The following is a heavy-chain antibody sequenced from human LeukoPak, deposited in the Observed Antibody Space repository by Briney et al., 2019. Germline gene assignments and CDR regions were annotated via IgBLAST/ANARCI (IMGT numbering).Heavy chain of an antibody. J-gene: IGHJ4*02. V-gene: IGHV4-34*01. CDR2: INHSGST. D-gene: IGHD3-10*01. Sequence: SETLSLTCAVYGGSFSGYYWSWIRQPPGKGLEWIGEINHSGSTNYNPSLKSRVTISVDTSKNQFSLKLSSVTAADTAVYYCARDPWFGESLDYWGQGTLVTVSS. CDR3: ARDPWFGESLDY. CDR1: GGSFSGYY.